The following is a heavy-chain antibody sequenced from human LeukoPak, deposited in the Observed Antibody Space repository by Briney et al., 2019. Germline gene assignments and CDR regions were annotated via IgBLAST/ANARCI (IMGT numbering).Heavy chain of an antibody. CDR1: GGSISSSSYY. J-gene: IGHJ4*02. CDR3: ARRPYYDILTGRFGELFPFDY. D-gene: IGHD3-9*01. CDR2: IYYSGST. V-gene: IGHV4-39*01. Sequence: SETLSLTCTVSGGSISSSSYYWGWIRQPPGKGLEWVGSIYYSGSTYYNPSLKSRVTISVDTSKNQFVLKLSSVTAADTAVYYCARRPYYDILTGRFGELFPFDYWGQGTLVTVSS.